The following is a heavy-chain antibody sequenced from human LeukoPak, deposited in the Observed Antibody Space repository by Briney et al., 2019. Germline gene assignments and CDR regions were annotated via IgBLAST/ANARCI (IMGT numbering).Heavy chain of an antibody. CDR1: GFTFSSYA. CDR3: AKRIRDTAMAYFDY. V-gene: IGHV3-23*01. CDR2: ISAGGGST. Sequence: GGSLRLSCAASGFTFSSYAMSWVRQAPGRGLEWVSAISAGGGSTYYADSVKGRFTISRDISKNTLYLQMNSLRAEDTAVYYCAKRIRDTAMAYFDYWGQGTLVTVSS. J-gene: IGHJ4*02. D-gene: IGHD5-18*01.